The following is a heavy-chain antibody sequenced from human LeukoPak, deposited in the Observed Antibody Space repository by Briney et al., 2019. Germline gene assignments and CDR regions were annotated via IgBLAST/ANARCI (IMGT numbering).Heavy chain of an antibody. V-gene: IGHV4-38-2*02. D-gene: IGHD3-22*01. CDR1: GYSISSGYY. CDR3: ARGRNYYDTSDFYEGDGFDI. CDR2: IYHSGST. J-gene: IGHJ3*02. Sequence: PSETLSLTCTVSGYSISSGYYWGWIRQPPGKGLEWIGSIYHSGSTYYNPSLKGRVTISVDTSKNQFSLKLSSVTAADTAVYYCARGRNYYDTSDFYEGDGFDIWDQGTMVTVSS.